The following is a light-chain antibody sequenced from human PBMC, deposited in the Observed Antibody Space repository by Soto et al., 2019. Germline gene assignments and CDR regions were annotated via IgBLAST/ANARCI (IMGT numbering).Light chain of an antibody. Sequence: DIVMTQSPATLSVSPGERATLSCRASQSVSNKLAWYQQKPGQAPRLLIYAASKRATGILARFSGSGSGTEFTLTIDSQQAEDVAVYYWQQYNNWPQTFGQGTKVEIK. CDR3: QQYNNWPQT. V-gene: IGKV3-15*01. CDR1: QSVSNK. J-gene: IGKJ1*01. CDR2: AAS.